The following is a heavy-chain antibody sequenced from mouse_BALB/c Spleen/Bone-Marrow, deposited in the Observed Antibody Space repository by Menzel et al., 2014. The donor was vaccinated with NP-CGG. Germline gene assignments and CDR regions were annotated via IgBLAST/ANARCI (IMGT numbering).Heavy chain of an antibody. CDR2: ISSGGST. V-gene: IGHV5-6-5*01. J-gene: IGHJ2*01. D-gene: IGHD2-4*01. CDR3: ARDDYDDQYYFDY. CDR1: GFTFSSYA. Sequence: EVKLVESGGGLVKPGGSPKLSCAASGFTFSSYAMSWVRQTPEKRLEGVASISSGGSTYYPDSVKGRFTISRDNARNILYLQMSSLRSEDTAMYYCARDDYDDQYYFDYWGQGTTLTVSS.